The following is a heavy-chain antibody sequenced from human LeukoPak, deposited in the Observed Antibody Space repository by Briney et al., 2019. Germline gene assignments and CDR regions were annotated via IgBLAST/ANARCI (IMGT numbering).Heavy chain of an antibody. D-gene: IGHD3-9*01. CDR3: ARVLRYYDILSKPFDY. J-gene: IGHJ4*02. CDR1: GYTFSGYY. CDR2: INPNSGGT. V-gene: IGHV1-2*02. Sequence: GASVKVSCKASGYTFSGYYIHWVRQAPGHGLEWMGWINPNSGGTNHAQKFQGRVTLTRDTSINTAYMELSRLRSDDTAVYYCARVLRYYDILSKPFDYWGQGTLVTVSS.